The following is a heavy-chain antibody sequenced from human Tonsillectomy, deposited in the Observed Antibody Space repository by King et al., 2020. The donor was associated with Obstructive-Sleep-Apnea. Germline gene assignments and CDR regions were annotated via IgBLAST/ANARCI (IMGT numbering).Heavy chain of an antibody. V-gene: IGHV4-34*01. Sequence: VQLQQWGAGLLKPSETLSLTCAVYGGSFSGYYWSWIRQPPGKGLEWIAEINHSGSTNYNPSLKSRVTISVDTSKNQFSLKLSSVTAADTAVYYCARYLYSSNPFDYWGQGTLVTVSS. CDR2: INHSGST. D-gene: IGHD6-13*01. CDR3: ARYLYSSNPFDY. J-gene: IGHJ4*02. CDR1: GGSFSGYY.